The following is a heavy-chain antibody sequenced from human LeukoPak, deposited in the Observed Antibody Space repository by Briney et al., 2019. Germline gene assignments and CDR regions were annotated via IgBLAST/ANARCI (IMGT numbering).Heavy chain of an antibody. CDR1: GYTFTSYY. CDR2: INPSSGST. Sequence: ASVKVSCKASGYTFTSYYMHWVRQAPGQGLEWMGIINPSSGSTSNAQKFQGRVTMTRDTSTSTVYMELSSLRSEDTAVYYCAKLLPVDTAMGNAFDIWGQGTMVTVSS. V-gene: IGHV1-46*01. D-gene: IGHD5-18*01. J-gene: IGHJ3*02. CDR3: AKLLPVDTAMGNAFDI.